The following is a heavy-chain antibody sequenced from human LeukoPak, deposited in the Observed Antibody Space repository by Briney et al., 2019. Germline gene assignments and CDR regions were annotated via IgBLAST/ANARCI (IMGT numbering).Heavy chain of an antibody. D-gene: IGHD2-15*01. CDR2: ISGSGGST. CDR1: GFTFSSYA. V-gene: IGHV3-23*01. J-gene: IGHJ5*02. Sequence: GGSLRLSCAASGFTFSSYAMGWVRQAPGKGLEWVSVISGSGGSTYHADSVKGRFSISRDDSKNTLYLQMNSLRADDTAVYYCGKDVQGPGWNWVDPWGQGTLVTVSS. CDR3: GKDVQGPGWNWVDP.